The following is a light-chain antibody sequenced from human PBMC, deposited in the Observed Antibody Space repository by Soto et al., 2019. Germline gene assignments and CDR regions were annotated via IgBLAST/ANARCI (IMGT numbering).Light chain of an antibody. CDR3: QQRSNWPPIT. J-gene: IGKJ5*01. CDR2: GAS. CDR1: QSVPNSY. Sequence: EIVLTQSPGTLSLSPGERATLSCRASQSVPNSYLAWYQQKPGQAPRLLIYGASSRATGIPVRFSGSGSGTDFTLTISRLEPEDFAVYFCQQRSNWPPITFGQGTRLEIK. V-gene: IGKV3D-20*02.